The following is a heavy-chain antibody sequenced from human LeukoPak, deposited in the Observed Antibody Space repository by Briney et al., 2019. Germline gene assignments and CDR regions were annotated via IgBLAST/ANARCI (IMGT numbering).Heavy chain of an antibody. J-gene: IGHJ6*03. CDR3: ATRSELYSYYYMDV. CDR2: IYTSGST. Sequence: SETLSLTCTVSGGSISSYYWSWIRQPAGKGLEWVGRIYTSGSTNYNPSLKSRVTISVDTSKNQFSLKLSSVTAADTAVYYCATRSELYSYYYMDVWGKGTTVTISS. V-gene: IGHV4-4*07. D-gene: IGHD1-26*01. CDR1: GGSISSYY.